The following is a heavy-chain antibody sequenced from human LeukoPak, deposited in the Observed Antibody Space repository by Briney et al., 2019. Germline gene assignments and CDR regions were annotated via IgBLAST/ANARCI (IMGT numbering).Heavy chain of an antibody. CDR1: GFTFSSYG. V-gene: IGHV3-30*02. D-gene: IGHD3-22*01. CDR2: IRYDGSNK. Sequence: GGSLRLSCAASGFTFSSYGMHWVRQAPGKGLEWVAFIRYDGSNKYYADSVKGRFTISRDNSKNTLYLQMNSLRAEDTAVYYCAKEDTYYYGSSPPSYWGQGTLVTVSS. CDR3: AKEDTYYYGSSPPSY. J-gene: IGHJ4*02.